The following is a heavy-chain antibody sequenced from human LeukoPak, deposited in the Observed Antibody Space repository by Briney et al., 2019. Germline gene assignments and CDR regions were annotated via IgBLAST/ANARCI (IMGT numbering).Heavy chain of an antibody. D-gene: IGHD6-19*01. J-gene: IGHJ4*02. CDR3: ARGYSSVVDY. Sequence: PGGSLRLSCAASGFTFSSYWMHWVRQAPGKGLVWVSRINSDGSTTSYADSVKGRFTISRDNAKNSLYLQMNSLRAEDTALYYCARGYSSVVDYWGQGTLVTVSS. CDR2: INSDGSTT. CDR1: GFTFSSYW. V-gene: IGHV3-74*01.